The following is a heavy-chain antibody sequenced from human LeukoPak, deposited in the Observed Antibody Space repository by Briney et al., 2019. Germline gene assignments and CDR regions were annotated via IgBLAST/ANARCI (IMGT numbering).Heavy chain of an antibody. CDR3: ATQVDFPSRGTYNAVNKGFHS. J-gene: IGHJ4*02. CDR2: IYPPDSDT. Sequence: GESLKISCKGSGYLFTSYWIAWVRQMPGKSLEWMGIIYPPDSDTRYNPSFQGQVTISIDKSTNTAYLQWNSLKASDTAMYFCATQVDFPSRGTYNAVNKGFHSWGQGTLVTVSS. V-gene: IGHV5-51*01. D-gene: IGHD1/OR15-1a*01. CDR1: GYLFTSYW.